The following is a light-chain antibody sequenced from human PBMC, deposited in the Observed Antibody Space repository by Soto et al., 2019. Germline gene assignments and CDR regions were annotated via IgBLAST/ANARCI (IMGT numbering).Light chain of an antibody. J-gene: IGLJ2*01. CDR2: QDS. CDR1: KWGGKY. Sequence: SYELTQPPSVSVSPGQTASITCSGDKWGGKYACWYQQKPGQSPVLVIYQDSKRPSGNPERFYGSNSGNTAALTISGTQARDEAAYYFQARDSSTHVVFGGGTKVTVL. V-gene: IGLV3-1*01. CDR3: QARDSSTHVV.